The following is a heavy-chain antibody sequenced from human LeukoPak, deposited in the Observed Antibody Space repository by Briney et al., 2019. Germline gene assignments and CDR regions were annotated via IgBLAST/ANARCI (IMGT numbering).Heavy chain of an antibody. D-gene: IGHD6-19*01. CDR1: GGTFSSYA. CDR2: IIPMLGIA. V-gene: IGHV1-69*04. J-gene: IGHJ4*02. Sequence: GASVKVSCKASGGTFSSYAISWVRQAPGRGLEWMGRIIPMLGIANYAQKFQGRVTITADKSTSTAYMELSSLRSEDTAVYYCARDWAVAGSFDYWGQGTLVTVSS. CDR3: ARDWAVAGSFDY.